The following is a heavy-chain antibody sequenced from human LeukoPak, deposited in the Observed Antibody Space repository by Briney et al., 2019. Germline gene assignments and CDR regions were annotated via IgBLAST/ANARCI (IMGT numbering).Heavy chain of an antibody. J-gene: IGHJ2*01. CDR3: ARFHSGPSGWYVLWYFDL. D-gene: IGHD6-19*01. V-gene: IGHV4-4*09. CDR2: IYNSENT. Sequence: SETLSLTCTVSGGSVSSYYWSWIRQPPGKGLEWIGYIYNSENTKYNSSLESRVTISVDTSKNQFFLKLSPVTAADTAVYYCARFHSGPSGWYVLWYFDLWGRGTLVTVSS. CDR1: GGSVSSYY.